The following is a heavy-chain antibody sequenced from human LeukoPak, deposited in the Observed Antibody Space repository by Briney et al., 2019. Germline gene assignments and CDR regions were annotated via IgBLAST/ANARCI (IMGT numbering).Heavy chain of an antibody. CDR3: ARQGGKGAAAGDFDY. D-gene: IGHD6-13*01. J-gene: IGHJ4*02. Sequence: PSGTLSLTCAVSGGSISSSNWWSWVRQPPGKGLEWIGEVYYSGSTYYNPSLKSRVTISVDTSKNQFSLKLSSVTAADTAVYYCARQGGKGAAAGDFDYWGQGTLVTVSS. V-gene: IGHV4-4*02. CDR2: VYYSGST. CDR1: GGSISSSNW.